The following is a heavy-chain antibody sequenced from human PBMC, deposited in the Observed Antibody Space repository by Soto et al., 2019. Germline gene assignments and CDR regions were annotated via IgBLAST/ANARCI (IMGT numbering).Heavy chain of an antibody. Sequence: PSETLYLTCTVSGGSISSSSYYWGWIRQPPGKGLEWIGSIYYSGSTYYNPSLKSRVTISVDTSKNQFSLKLSSVTAADTAVYYCAVFWGGYSDYYYYFLDVWGQGTTVTVSS. CDR1: GGSISSSSYY. V-gene: IGHV4-39*01. CDR3: AVFWGGYSDYYYYFLDV. J-gene: IGHJ6*03. D-gene: IGHD2-15*01. CDR2: IYYSGST.